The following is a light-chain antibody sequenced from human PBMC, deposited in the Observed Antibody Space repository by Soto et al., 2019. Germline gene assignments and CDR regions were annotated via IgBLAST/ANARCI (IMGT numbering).Light chain of an antibody. CDR3: QQYGSSPLT. Sequence: EIVLTQSPGTLALSPGERATLSCRASQSVSSSYLAWYQQKPGQAPRLLISGASSRATGIPDRFSGSGSGTDFTLTISRLEPEDFAVYYCQQYGSSPLTFGGGTKVEIK. J-gene: IGKJ4*01. V-gene: IGKV3-20*01. CDR2: GAS. CDR1: QSVSSSY.